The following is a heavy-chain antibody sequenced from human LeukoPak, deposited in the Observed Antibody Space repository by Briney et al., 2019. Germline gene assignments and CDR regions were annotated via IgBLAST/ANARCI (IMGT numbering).Heavy chain of an antibody. J-gene: IGHJ4*02. CDR2: INGDGRNI. D-gene: IGHD3-22*01. CDR3: AKAPGRYYYDSSGYYTPNGFDS. Sequence: GGSLRLSCVASGFTFSSYWMHWVRQDPRKGLVWVSRINGDGRNINYADSVRGRFTISRDNAKNSLYLQMNSLRTEDTALYYCAKAPGRYYYDSSGYYTPNGFDSWGQGTLVTVSS. V-gene: IGHV3-74*01. CDR1: GFTFSSYW.